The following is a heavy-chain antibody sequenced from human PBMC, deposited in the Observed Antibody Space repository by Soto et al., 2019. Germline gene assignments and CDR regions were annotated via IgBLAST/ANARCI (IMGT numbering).Heavy chain of an antibody. CDR1: GGSLSSYY. D-gene: IGHD3-10*01. V-gene: IGHV4-59*01. J-gene: IGHJ2*01. CDR3: ARDRWFGDPFDR. CDR2: IYYSGST. Sequence: QVQLQESGPGLVKPSETLYITCTVSGGSLSSYYCSWIRQPPGKGLEWIGYIYYSGSTTYNPSLKSRVTSAVDTSKTQFSLKLSSVTAADTAVYYCARDRWFGDPFDRWGRGTLVTVSS.